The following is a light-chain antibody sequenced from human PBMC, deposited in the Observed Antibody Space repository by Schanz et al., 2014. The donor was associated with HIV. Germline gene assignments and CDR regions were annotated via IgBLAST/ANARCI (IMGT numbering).Light chain of an antibody. V-gene: IGLV2-14*03. Sequence: QSALTQPASVSGSPGQSITISCTGTSSDVGGYNYVSWYQQHPGKAPKLMIYDVTERPSGVPDRLSGSKSGNTASLTISGLQAEDEADYYCGSYTFASTPYVFGSGTKLTVL. CDR1: SSDVGGYNY. J-gene: IGLJ1*01. CDR2: DVT. CDR3: GSYTFASTPYV.